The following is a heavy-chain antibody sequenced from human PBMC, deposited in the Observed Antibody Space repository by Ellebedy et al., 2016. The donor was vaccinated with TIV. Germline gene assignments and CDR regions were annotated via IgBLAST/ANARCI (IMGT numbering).Heavy chain of an antibody. Sequence: GESLKISXAASGFTFDNHAMSWVRLVPGKGLDWISGISGSGDSTYYADSVEGHFTVSRDNSKNMLYLQMTSLRADDTAIYYCARATGYDFWSGYSGMDVWGRGTTVTVSS. CDR1: GFTFDNHA. V-gene: IGHV3-23*01. CDR2: ISGSGDST. D-gene: IGHD3-3*01. CDR3: ARATGYDFWSGYSGMDV. J-gene: IGHJ6*02.